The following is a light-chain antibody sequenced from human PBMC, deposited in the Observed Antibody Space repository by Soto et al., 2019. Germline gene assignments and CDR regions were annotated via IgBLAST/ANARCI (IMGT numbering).Light chain of an antibody. CDR3: QQGGNWALWLT. Sequence: EIVLPQSPAPLSLSPGERATLSSRASPSVSSYLAWYQQKPGQAPRLLIYDASNRATGIRARYSGSGSGTDFTLTISSLEPEDLAVYFCQQGGNWALWLTFAAGTKVRIK. V-gene: IGKV3-11*01. CDR1: PSVSSY. CDR2: DAS. J-gene: IGKJ3*01.